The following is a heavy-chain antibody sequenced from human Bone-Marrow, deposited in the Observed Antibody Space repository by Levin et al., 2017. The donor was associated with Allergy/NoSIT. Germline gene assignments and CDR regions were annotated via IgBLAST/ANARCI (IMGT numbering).Heavy chain of an antibody. CDR1: GGSISSGDYY. D-gene: IGHD3-22*01. CDR2: IYYSGST. J-gene: IGHJ4*02. CDR3: ARGGGAYYYDSSGYYYVDY. V-gene: IGHV4-30-4*01. Sequence: SETLSLTCTVSGGSISSGDYYWSWIRQPPGKGLEWIGYIYYSGSTYYNPSLKSRVTISVDTSKNQFSLKLSSVTAADTAVYYCARGGGAYYYDSSGYYYVDYWGQGTLVTVSS.